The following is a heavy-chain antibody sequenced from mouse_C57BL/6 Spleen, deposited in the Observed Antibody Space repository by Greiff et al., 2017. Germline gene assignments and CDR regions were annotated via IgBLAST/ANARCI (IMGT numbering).Heavy chain of an antibody. CDR1: GYTFTSYG. J-gene: IGHJ4*01. CDR2: IYPRSGNP. Sequence: VKLQESGAELARPGASVKLSCKASGYTFTSYGISWVKQRTGQGLEWIGEIYPRSGNPYYNEKFKGNATLTADKSASTAYMELLSLTAENSAVYFFARWPTVEAMDYWGQGTSVTVSS. V-gene: IGHV1-81*01. D-gene: IGHD1-1*01. CDR3: ARWPTVEAMDY.